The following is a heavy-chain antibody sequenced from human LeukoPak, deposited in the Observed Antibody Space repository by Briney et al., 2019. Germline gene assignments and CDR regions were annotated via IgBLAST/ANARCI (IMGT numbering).Heavy chain of an antibody. D-gene: IGHD1-26*01. V-gene: IGHV1-46*01. CDR3: AGSIVGPTYYFDY. CDR1: GYTFTTYF. J-gene: IGHJ4*02. Sequence: ASVKVSCKASGYTFTTYFMHWLRQAPGQGLQWMGIINPSGGSTTYAQKFQGRVNMTRDTSTSTVYMELSSLRSEDTAVYYCAGSIVGPTYYFDYWGQGTLVTVSS. CDR2: INPSGGST.